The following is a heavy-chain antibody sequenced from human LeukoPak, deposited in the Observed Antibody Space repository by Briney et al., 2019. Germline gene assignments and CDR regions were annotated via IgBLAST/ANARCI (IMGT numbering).Heavy chain of an antibody. Sequence: SETLSLTCTVSGGSISSINYYWGWIRQAPGRGLECIGNIYYVGTTYYNPSLRSRVTISVDTSKNQFSLKLSSVTAADTAVYYCARHMLTYYDILTGSPLGHWFDPWGQGTLVTVSS. CDR3: ARHMLTYYDILTGSPLGHWFDP. V-gene: IGHV4-39*01. CDR2: IYYVGTT. J-gene: IGHJ5*02. D-gene: IGHD3-9*01. CDR1: GGSISSINYY.